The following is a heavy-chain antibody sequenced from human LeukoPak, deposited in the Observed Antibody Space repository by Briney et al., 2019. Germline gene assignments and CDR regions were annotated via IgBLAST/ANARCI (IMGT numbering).Heavy chain of an antibody. D-gene: IGHD3-22*01. V-gene: IGHV1-58*01. CDR3: AADSKYYYASSGYGFDY. CDR1: GFTFTSSA. Sequence: ASVKVSCKASGFTFTSSAVQWVRQARGQRLEWIGWIVVGSGNTNYAQKFQERVTITRDMSTSTAYMELSSLRSEDTAVYYCAADSKYYYASSGYGFDYWGQGTLVTVSS. CDR2: IVVGSGNT. J-gene: IGHJ4*02.